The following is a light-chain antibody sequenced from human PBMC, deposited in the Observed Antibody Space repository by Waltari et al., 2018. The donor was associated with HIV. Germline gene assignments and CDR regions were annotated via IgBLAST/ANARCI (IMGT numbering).Light chain of an antibody. Sequence: QSALTQPASVSGSPGQSITISCTGTSSDIGTYNYVSWYQQHPGKAPKLMIYDVSNRPSGVSNRFSGSTSGNTAALTISGLQAEDEADYYCSSYTSSSTPVVFGGGTKLTVL. CDR1: SSDIGTYNY. CDR3: SSYTSSSTPVV. V-gene: IGLV2-14*01. CDR2: DVS. J-gene: IGLJ2*01.